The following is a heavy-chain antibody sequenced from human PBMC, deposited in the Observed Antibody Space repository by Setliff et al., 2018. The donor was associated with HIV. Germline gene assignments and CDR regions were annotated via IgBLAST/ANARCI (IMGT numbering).Heavy chain of an antibody. V-gene: IGHV3-15*01. CDR2: IKSKPDGGTP. J-gene: IGHJ4*02. CDR3: ATSNYYDPRAYNIRGHDY. D-gene: IGHD3-22*01. Sequence: GGSLRLSCAGSGFTFSGAWMSWVRQAPGKGLEWVGRIKSKPDGGTPDYAAPVQGRFIISRDDSKNTLFLQMNSLRVEDTAVYYCATSNYYDPRAYNIRGHDYWGQGTLVTVSS. CDR1: GFTFSGAW.